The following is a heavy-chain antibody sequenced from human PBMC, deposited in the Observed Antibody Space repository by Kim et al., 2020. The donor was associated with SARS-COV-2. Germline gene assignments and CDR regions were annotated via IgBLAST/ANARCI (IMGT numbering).Heavy chain of an antibody. D-gene: IGHD4-17*01. Sequence: AHSVDGRVTISRDNPKNTLYRQMNYLRAEDTAVYYCARQAVTTGADYFDYWGQGTLVTVSS. J-gene: IGHJ4*02. CDR3: ARQAVTTGADYFDY. V-gene: IGHV3-53*01.